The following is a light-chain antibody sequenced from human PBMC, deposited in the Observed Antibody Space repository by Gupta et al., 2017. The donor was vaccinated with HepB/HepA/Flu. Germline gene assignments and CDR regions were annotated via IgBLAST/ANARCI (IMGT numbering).Light chain of an antibody. J-gene: IGLJ1*01. CDR2: DVT. Sequence: SALTQPASVSGSPGQSITISCTGTSSDVGGYNYVSWYQQHPGKAPKLMIYDVTNRPSGVSNRFSGSESGNTASLTISGLQAEDEADYYCSSYTSSSPGVFGTGTKLTVL. CDR1: SSDVGGYNY. CDR3: SSYTSSSPGV. V-gene: IGLV2-14*03.